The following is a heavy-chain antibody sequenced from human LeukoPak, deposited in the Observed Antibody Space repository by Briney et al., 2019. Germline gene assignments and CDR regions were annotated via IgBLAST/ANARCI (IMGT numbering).Heavy chain of an antibody. Sequence: GGSLRLSCAASGFTFSSYAMHWVRQAPGKGLEWVAVISYDGSNKYYADSVKGRFTISRDNSKNTLYLQMNSLRAEDTAVYYCGRGQDILGVNARFAPGGQGPRSPSPQ. CDR2: ISYDGSNK. V-gene: IGHV3-30-3*01. J-gene: IGHJ5*02. D-gene: IGHD2-15*01. CDR1: GFTFSSYA. CDR3: GRGQDILGVNARFAP.